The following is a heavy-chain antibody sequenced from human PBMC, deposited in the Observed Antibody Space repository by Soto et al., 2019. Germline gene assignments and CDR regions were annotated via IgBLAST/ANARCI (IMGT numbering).Heavy chain of an antibody. D-gene: IGHD3-10*01. V-gene: IGHV3-74*01. Sequence: GVLRLSCASSGFTFSSYWMHCVLQVPGKGLLWVSRIDEYGSTINYADSVKGRFTISRDNARNTLYLEMNSLRAEDTALYYCTRDIGGKGAYWGPGTLVTVSS. CDR1: GFTFSSYW. J-gene: IGHJ4*02. CDR2: IDEYGSTI. CDR3: TRDIGGKGAY.